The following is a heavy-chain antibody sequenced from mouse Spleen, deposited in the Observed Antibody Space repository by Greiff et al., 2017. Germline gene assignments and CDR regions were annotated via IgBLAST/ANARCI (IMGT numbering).Heavy chain of an antibody. V-gene: IGHV5-4*01. CDR3: ARGDGYPSYWYFDV. CDR1: GFTFSSYA. D-gene: IGHD2-3*01. CDR2: ISDGGSYT. Sequence: EVQLVESGGGLVKPGGSLKLSCAASGFTFSSYAMSWVRQTPEKRLEWVATISDGGSYTYYPDNVKGRFTISRDNAKNNLYLQMSHLKSEDTAMYYCARGDGYPSYWYFDVWGTGTTVTVSS. J-gene: IGHJ1*03.